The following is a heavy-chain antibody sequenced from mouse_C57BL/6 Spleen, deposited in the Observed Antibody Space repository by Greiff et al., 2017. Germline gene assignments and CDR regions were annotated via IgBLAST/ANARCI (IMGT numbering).Heavy chain of an antibody. Sequence: VKLVESGPGLVAPSQSLSITCTVSGFSLTSYGVDWVRQPPGKGLECRGVRWGGRSTNYNSALMSRRSISKDNSKSQVFLKMNRLQTDDTAMYYCAKQGTGPYAMDYWGQGTSVTVSS. CDR3: AKQGTGPYAMDY. CDR2: RWGGRST. V-gene: IGHV2-9*01. CDR1: GFSLTSYG. D-gene: IGHD4-1*01. J-gene: IGHJ4*01.